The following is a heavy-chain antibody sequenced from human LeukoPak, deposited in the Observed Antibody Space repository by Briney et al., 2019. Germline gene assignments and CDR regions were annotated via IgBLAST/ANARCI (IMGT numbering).Heavy chain of an antibody. V-gene: IGHV5-51*01. J-gene: IGHJ4*02. D-gene: IGHD2-2*01. CDR1: GYSSTSYW. CDR2: IYPGDSDT. Sequence: TPGESLNISCKCSGYSSTSYWIGWGRQMPGKGLEWMGIIYPGDSDTRYSPSFQGQVTISADKSISTAYLQWSSLKASDTAMYYCARHGSPGEVPAAMVGLDYCGQGNMVTVSS. CDR3: ARHGSPGEVPAAMVGLDY.